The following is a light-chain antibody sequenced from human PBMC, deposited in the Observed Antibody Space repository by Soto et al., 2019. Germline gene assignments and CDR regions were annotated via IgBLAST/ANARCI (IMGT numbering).Light chain of an antibody. Sequence: QSALTQPASVSGSPGQSITISCTGTSSDIGDYNYVSWYQQHPGKAPKLIIYEVSYRPSGVSDRFSGSKSDNTASLTISGLQAEDEAHYYCSSHSSSSALYVFGTGTKVTV. CDR1: SSDIGDYNY. CDR2: EVS. J-gene: IGLJ1*01. V-gene: IGLV2-14*01. CDR3: SSHSSSSALYV.